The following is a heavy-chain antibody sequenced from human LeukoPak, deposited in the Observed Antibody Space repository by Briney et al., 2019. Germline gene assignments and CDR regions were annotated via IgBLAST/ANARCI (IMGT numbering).Heavy chain of an antibody. V-gene: IGHV1-2*02. D-gene: IGHD3-9*01. CDR3: ARAWREYFDWFPFDY. CDR1: GYTFTGYY. CDR2: INPISGGT. J-gene: IGHJ4*02. Sequence: ASVKVSCKASGYTFTGYYMHWVRQAPGQGLEWMGWINPISGGTNYAQKFQGRVTMTRDTSISTAYMELSRLRSDDTAVYYCARAWREYFDWFPFDYWGQGTLVTVSS.